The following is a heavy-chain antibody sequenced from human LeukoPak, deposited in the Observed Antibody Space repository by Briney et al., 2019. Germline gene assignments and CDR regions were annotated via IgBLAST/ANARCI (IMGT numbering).Heavy chain of an antibody. Sequence: GGSLRLSCATSGFTVSSNYMSWVRQAPGKRLEWVSSISGSGDATRYADSVMGRFTISRDNAKNTLSLQMNSLRAEDTAVYYCAKSDCASDGCKLLNYWGQGTLVTASS. CDR2: ISGSGDAT. J-gene: IGHJ4*02. CDR1: GFTVSSNY. D-gene: IGHD3-10*01. V-gene: IGHV3-23*01. CDR3: AKSDCASDGCKLLNY.